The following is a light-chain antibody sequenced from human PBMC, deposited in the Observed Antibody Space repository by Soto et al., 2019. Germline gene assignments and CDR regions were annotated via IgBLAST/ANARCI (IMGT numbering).Light chain of an antibody. CDR2: AAS. J-gene: IGKJ1*01. V-gene: IGKV3-15*01. Sequence: EIVMTQSPATLSVSPGERATLSCRASQSVSSNLAWYQQKPGQAPRLLISAASTRATGIPARFSGSGSGTEFTLTISSLQSEDFAVYYCHQYNNGWTFGQGTKVEIK. CDR1: QSVSSN. CDR3: HQYNNGWT.